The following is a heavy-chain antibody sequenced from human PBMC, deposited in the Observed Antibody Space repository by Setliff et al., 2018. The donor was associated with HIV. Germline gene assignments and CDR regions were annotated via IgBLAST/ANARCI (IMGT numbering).Heavy chain of an antibody. V-gene: IGHV3-21*01. J-gene: IGHJ4*02. D-gene: IGHD2-21*01. Sequence: GESLKISCAASGFDFSDYSMNWVRQAPGKGLEWVSSISTGSTYKYYADSVKGRFTISRDNAKNLLYLQMTSLTADDTAVYYCARDDPSIIGRRALRYWGQGILVTVSS. CDR1: GFDFSDYS. CDR3: ARDDPSIIGRRALRY. CDR2: ISTGSTYK.